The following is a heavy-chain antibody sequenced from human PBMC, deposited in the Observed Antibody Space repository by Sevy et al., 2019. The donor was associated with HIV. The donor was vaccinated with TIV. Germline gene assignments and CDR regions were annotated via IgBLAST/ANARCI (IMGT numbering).Heavy chain of an antibody. Sequence: SETLSLTCAVYGGSFSGYYWSWIRQPPGKGLEWIGEINHSGSTNYNPSLKSRVTISVDTSKNQFSLKLSSVTAADTAVYYCAIGGYSYGYGNSNWFDPWGQGTLVTVSS. J-gene: IGHJ5*02. V-gene: IGHV4-34*01. CDR2: INHSGST. CDR1: GGSFSGYY. D-gene: IGHD5-18*01. CDR3: AIGGYSYGYGNSNWFDP.